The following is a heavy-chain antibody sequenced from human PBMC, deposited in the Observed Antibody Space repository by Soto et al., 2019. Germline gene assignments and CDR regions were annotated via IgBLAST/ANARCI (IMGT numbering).Heavy chain of an antibody. D-gene: IGHD3-10*01. CDR1: GFSLTTPGVG. V-gene: IGHV2-5*01. J-gene: IGHJ3*02. CDR2: IYWNDDN. CDR3: ARQRAYYHGSGMSIAFDI. Sequence: QITLKESGPPLVKPTQPLTLTCTFSGFSLTTPGVGVGWFCQPPGKALEWLAVIYWNDDNRYSPSLRSRLTLTKDTSKNQVVATMTNLDPVDTATYYCARQRAYYHGSGMSIAFDIWGQGTMVTVSS.